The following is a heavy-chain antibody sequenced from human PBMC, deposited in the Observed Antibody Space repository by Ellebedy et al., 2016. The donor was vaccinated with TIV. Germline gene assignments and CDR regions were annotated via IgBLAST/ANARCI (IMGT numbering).Heavy chain of an antibody. V-gene: IGHV4-4*02. Sequence: GSLRLXXAVSGGSISSSNWWSWVRQPPGKGLEWIGEIYHSGSTNYNPSLKSRVTISVDKSKNQFSLKLSSVTAADTAVYYCARLYYYDSSGNYYYYGMDVWGQGTTVTVSS. D-gene: IGHD3-22*01. CDR1: GGSISSSNW. CDR2: IYHSGST. J-gene: IGHJ6*02. CDR3: ARLYYYDSSGNYYYYGMDV.